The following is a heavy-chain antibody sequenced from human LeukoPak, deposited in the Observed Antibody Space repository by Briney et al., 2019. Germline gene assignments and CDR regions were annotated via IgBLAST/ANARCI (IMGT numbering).Heavy chain of an antibody. D-gene: IGHD5-18*01. V-gene: IGHV3-72*01. Sequence: GGSLRLSCAASGFTFSDHYIDWVRQAPGKGLEWVGRTRNKANSYTTEYAASVKGRFTISRDDSKNSLYLQMNSLKTEDTAVYYCASSGYSYGFGFDPWGQGTLVTVSS. CDR3: ASSGYSYGFGFDP. J-gene: IGHJ5*02. CDR1: GFTFSDHY. CDR2: TRNKANSYTT.